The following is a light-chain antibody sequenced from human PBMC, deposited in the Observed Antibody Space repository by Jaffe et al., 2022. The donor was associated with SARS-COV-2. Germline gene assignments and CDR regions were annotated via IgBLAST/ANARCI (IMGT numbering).Light chain of an antibody. V-gene: IGLV2-23*01. CDR3: CSYAGTSAYV. CDR2: EGS. Sequence: QSALTQPASVSGSPGQSITISCTGTSTDVGHHNLVSWYQHYPGKAPKLIIYEGSKRPSGISNHFSGSKSGNTASLTISGLQAEDEADYYCCSYAGTSAYVFGTGTKVTVL. CDR1: STDVGHHNL. J-gene: IGLJ1*01.